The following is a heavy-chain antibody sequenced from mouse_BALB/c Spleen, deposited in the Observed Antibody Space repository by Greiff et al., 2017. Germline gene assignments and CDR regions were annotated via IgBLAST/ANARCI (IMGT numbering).Heavy chain of an antibody. CDR3: ARNGIYYGSTPYFDY. J-gene: IGHJ2*01. V-gene: IGHV1S132*01. CDR1: GYTFTSYW. CDR2: IFPGTGTT. D-gene: IGHD1-1*01. Sequence: SGAELVKPGASVKLSCKTSGYTFTSYWIQWVKQRPGQGLGWIGEIFPGTGTTYYNEKFKGKATLTIDTSSSTAYMQLSSLTSEDSAVYFCARNGIYYGSTPYFDYWGQGTTLTVSS.